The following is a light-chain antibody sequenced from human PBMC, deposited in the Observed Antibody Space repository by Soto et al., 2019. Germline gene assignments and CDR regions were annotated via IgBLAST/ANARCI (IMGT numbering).Light chain of an antibody. CDR1: SGHKTYA. CDR2: INSDGSH. Sequence: QTVVTQSPSVSASLGASVTLTCTLSSGHKTYAIAWHQVQSGKGPRFLMRINSDGSHNKGDGVPDRFSGASSGAERFLIISSLQSDDETDYYCQTWGPGIVVFGGGTQLTVL. V-gene: IGLV4-69*01. CDR3: QTWGPGIVV. J-gene: IGLJ7*01.